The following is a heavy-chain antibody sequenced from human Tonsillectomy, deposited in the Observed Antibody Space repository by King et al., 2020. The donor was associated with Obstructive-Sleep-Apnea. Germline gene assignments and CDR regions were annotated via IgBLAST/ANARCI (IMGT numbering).Heavy chain of an antibody. J-gene: IGHJ4*02. V-gene: IGHV3-33*01. CDR2: IWSDGSQK. D-gene: IGHD5-24*01. CDR3: AREGRNGYNQLGGDYFDY. CDR1: GFIFSNYA. Sequence: GQLVQSGGGVVQPGRSLRLSCAASGFIFSNYAMHWLRQAPGKGLEWVAIIWSDGSQKFYADSVKGRFTMSRDNSKNTLYLEMNSLRAEDTAVYYCAREGRNGYNQLGGDYFDYWGQGTLVTVSS.